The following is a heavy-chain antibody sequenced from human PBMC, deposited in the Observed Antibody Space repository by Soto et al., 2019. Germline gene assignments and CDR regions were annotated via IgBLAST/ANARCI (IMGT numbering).Heavy chain of an antibody. V-gene: IGHV3-7*01. CDR3: SRSLDS. CDR2: INPDGSEK. Sequence: GXXLSLSLSASGLTFSNFWMDWVRQAPGKGLEWVANINPDGSEKQYVDSVKGRFTISRDNAKNSLYLQMSSLTAEDSALYYCSRSLDSWGQGTRVTVSS. J-gene: IGHJ4*02. CDR1: GLTFSNFW.